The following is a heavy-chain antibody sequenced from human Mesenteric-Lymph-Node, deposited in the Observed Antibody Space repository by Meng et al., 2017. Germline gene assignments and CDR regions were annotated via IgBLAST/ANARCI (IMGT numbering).Heavy chain of an antibody. Sequence: EVQLVESGGGVVQPGGSRRLSCAASGFTLSSYWMHWVRQAPGEGLVWVSRINSDGSTTSYADSVKGRFTISRDSAKNTLYLQMNSLRAEDTAVYYCARVQVVVTGFDPWGQGTLVTVSS. CDR1: GFTLSSYW. V-gene: IGHV3-74*01. CDR3: ARVQVVVTGFDP. J-gene: IGHJ5*02. CDR2: INSDGSTT. D-gene: IGHD2-21*02.